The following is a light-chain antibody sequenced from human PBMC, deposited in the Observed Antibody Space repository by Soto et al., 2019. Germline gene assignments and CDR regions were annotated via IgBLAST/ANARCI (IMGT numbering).Light chain of an antibody. J-gene: IGLJ3*02. Sequence: HSALTQPPSASGSPGQSVTISCTGTSSDIGGYNYVSWYQQHPGKAPKLIIYEVSKRPSGVPDRFSCSKSGNTASLTVSGLQAEDEADYYCTSYAGSNNLVFAGGTKVTVL. V-gene: IGLV2-8*01. CDR2: EVS. CDR3: TSYAGSNNLV. CDR1: SSDIGGYNY.